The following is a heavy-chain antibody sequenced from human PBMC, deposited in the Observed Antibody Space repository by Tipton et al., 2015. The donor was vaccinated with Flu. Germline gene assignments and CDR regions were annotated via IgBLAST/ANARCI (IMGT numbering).Heavy chain of an antibody. V-gene: IGHV4-38-2*02. CDR2: ISHTGTT. J-gene: IGHJ4*02. D-gene: IGHD6-19*01. CDR1: GYSIRSGYY. Sequence: TLSLTCAVSGYSIRSGYYWGWIRQPPGKGLEWIGSISHTGTTSYNPSLRSRVTISVDTSKNQFSLKLTSMTAADTAVYYCARDRWEYSSGFDSWGQGTLVTVSS. CDR3: ARDRWEYSSGFDS.